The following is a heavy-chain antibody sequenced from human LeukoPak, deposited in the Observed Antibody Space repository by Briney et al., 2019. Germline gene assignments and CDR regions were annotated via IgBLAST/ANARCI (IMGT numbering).Heavy chain of an antibody. CDR1: GGSISSSSYY. CDR2: IYYSGST. CDR3: ARRTIFGDSGVP. D-gene: IGHD3-3*01. V-gene: IGHV4-39*01. J-gene: IGHJ5*02. Sequence: PSETLSLTCTVSGGSISSSSYYWGWIRQPPGKGLEWIGSIYYSGSTYYNPSLKSRVTISVDTSKNQFSLRLHSVTAADTAVYYCARRTIFGDSGVPWGQGTLVTVSS.